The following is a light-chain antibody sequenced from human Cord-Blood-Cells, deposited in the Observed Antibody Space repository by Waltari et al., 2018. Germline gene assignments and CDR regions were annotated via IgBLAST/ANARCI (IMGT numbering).Light chain of an antibody. V-gene: IGKV1-39*01. Sequence: DIPMTQSPSSVFASVGDRVTLTCRASQGISSYFNWYQQNPGKAPKLLIYAASSLRSGVPARFSGSRSGTDCALTISSLQPEDFATYYCQQSYSTPWTFGQGTKVEIK. CDR3: QQSYSTPWT. J-gene: IGKJ1*01. CDR2: AAS. CDR1: QGISSY.